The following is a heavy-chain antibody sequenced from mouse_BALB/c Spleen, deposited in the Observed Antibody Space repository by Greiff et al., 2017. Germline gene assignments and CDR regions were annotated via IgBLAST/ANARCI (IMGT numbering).Heavy chain of an antibody. CDR2: INPYNGAT. Sequence: VHVKQSGPELVKPGASVKISCKASGYSFTGYYMHWVKQSHVKSLEWIGRINPYNGATSYNQNFKDKASLTVDKSSSTAYMELHSLTSEDSAVYYCARPGDYDAMDYWGQGTSVTVSS. CDR1: GYSFTGYY. D-gene: IGHD3-1*01. J-gene: IGHJ4*01. CDR3: ARPGDYDAMDY. V-gene: IGHV1-31*01.